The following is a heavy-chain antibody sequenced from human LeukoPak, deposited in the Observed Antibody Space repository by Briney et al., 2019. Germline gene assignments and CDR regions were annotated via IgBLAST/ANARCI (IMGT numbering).Heavy chain of an antibody. CDR3: ARGSGPYDSNWFDP. D-gene: IGHD3-10*01. CDR2: IYYSGST. J-gene: IGHJ5*02. Sequence: SETLSLTCTVSGGSTSSYYWSWIRQPPGKGLEWIGYIYYSGSTNYNPSLKSRVTISVDTSKNQFSLKLSSVTAADTAVYYCARGSGPYDSNWFDPWGQGTLVTVSS. CDR1: GGSTSSYY. V-gene: IGHV4-59*01.